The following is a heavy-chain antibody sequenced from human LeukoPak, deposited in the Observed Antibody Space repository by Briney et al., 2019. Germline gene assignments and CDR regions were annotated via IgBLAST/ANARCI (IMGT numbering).Heavy chain of an antibody. D-gene: IGHD3-10*01. CDR2: ISSSSSYI. Sequence: GGSLRLSCAASGFTFSSYNMNWVRQAPGKGLEWVSYISSSSSYIYYADSVKGRFTISRDNAKNSLYLQMNSLRAEDTAVYYFASTNSFRAQGAFDIWGEGKMVTVSS. CDR3: ASTNSFRAQGAFDI. V-gene: IGHV3-21*05. CDR1: GFTFSSYN. J-gene: IGHJ3*02.